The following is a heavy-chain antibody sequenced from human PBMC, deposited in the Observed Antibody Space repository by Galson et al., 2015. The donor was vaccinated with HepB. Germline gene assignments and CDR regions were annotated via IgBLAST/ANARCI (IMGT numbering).Heavy chain of an antibody. CDR2: INTNTGNP. Sequence: SVKVSCKASTYTFTNYAMNWVRRAPGQGLEWMGSINTNTGNPTYAQGFTGRFVFSLDTSVSTAYLQISSLKVEDTAVYYCARHYGAFDIWGQGTMVTVSS. V-gene: IGHV7-4-1*02. CDR3: ARHYGAFDI. CDR1: TYTFTNYA. D-gene: IGHD4-17*01. J-gene: IGHJ3*02.